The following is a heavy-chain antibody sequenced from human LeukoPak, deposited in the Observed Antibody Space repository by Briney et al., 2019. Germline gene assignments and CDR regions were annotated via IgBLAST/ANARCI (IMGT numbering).Heavy chain of an antibody. CDR3: AREEVVVSAPYYFDY. Sequence: PSETLSLTCTVSGGSISSSSYYWGWIRQPPGKGLEWIGSIYYSGSTYYNPSLKSRATISVDTSKNQFSLKLSSVTAADTAVYYCAREEVVVSAPYYFDYWGQGTLVTVSS. CDR2: IYYSGST. J-gene: IGHJ4*02. V-gene: IGHV4-39*07. CDR1: GGSISSSSYY. D-gene: IGHD3-22*01.